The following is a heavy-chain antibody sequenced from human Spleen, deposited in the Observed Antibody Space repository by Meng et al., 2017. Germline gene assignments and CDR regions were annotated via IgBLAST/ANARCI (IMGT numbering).Heavy chain of an antibody. CDR1: GLTFSSYG. V-gene: IGHV3-23*01. CDR2: ISGSGAST. Sequence: GESLKISCAASGLTFSSYGMHWVRQAPGKGLEWVSAISGSGASTYYADSVKGRFTISRDNSKNTLYLQMSSLRVEDTAVYYCATMNPVDPWGQGTLVTVSS. D-gene: IGHD1-14*01. CDR3: ATMNPVDP. J-gene: IGHJ5*02.